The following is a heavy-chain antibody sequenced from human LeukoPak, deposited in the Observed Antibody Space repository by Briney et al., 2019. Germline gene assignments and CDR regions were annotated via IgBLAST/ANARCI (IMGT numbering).Heavy chain of an antibody. J-gene: IGHJ5*02. CDR2: IYSGGST. D-gene: IGHD6-13*01. CDR3: ARSGSSWPNWFDP. V-gene: IGHV3-66*01. CDR1: GFTVSSNY. Sequence: PGGSLRLSCAASGFTVSSNYMSWVRQAPGKGLEWVSVIYSGGSTYYADSVKGRFTISRDDSKNTLYLQMNSLRAEDTAVYYCARSGSSWPNWFDPWGQGTLVTVSS.